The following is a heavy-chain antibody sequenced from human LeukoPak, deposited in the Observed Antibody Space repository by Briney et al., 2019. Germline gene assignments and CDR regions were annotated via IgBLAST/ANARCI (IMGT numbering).Heavy chain of an antibody. J-gene: IGHJ6*03. CDR3: AREVVVVPADTPGAYYYYMDA. Sequence: ASVKVSCKASGYTFTSYGISWVRQAPGQGLEWMGWISAYNGNTNYAQKLQGRVTMTTDTSTSTAYMELRSLRSDDTAVYYCAREVVVVPADTPGAYYYYMDAWGKGTTVTVSS. CDR2: ISAYNGNT. CDR1: GYTFTSYG. V-gene: IGHV1-18*01. D-gene: IGHD2-2*01.